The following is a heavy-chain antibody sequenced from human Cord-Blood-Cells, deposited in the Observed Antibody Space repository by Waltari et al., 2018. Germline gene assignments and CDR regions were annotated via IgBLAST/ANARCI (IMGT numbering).Heavy chain of an antibody. V-gene: IGHV4-34*01. CDR3: ARIAVAGFDY. D-gene: IGHD6-19*01. J-gene: IGHJ4*02. CDR2: INHSGST. Sequence: QVQLQQWGAGLLKPSETLSLTCAVYGGSFSGYYWSWIRQPPGKGLEWIGEINHSGSTNYNPSLKSRVTISVDTSMNQFSLKLSSVTAADTAVYYCARIAVAGFDYWGQGTLVTVSS. CDR1: GGSFSGYY.